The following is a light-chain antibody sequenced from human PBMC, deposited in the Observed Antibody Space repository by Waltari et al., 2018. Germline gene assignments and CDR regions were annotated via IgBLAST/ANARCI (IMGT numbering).Light chain of an antibody. Sequence: EMVMTQSPATLSVSPGERATLSCRASQSVSSDLAWYQQKSGQAPRLLIYGASTRATGIPARVSGSGSGTEFTLTISSLQSEDFAVYYCQQYNNWPPYTFGQGTKLEIK. CDR3: QQYNNWPPYT. V-gene: IGKV3-15*01. CDR1: QSVSSD. J-gene: IGKJ2*01. CDR2: GAS.